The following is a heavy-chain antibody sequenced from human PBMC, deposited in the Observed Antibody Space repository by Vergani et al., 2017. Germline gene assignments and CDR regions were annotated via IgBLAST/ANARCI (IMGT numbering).Heavy chain of an antibody. CDR3: ARAVSTTVGDPPGY. D-gene: IGHD4-23*01. CDR1: GFSFSDHY. V-gene: IGHV3-11*01. Sequence: QVQLVESGGGLVKPGGSLRLSCAASGFSFSDHYMTWIRQAPGKGLEWVSYISNSGNTIEYADSVKGRFSISRDNAKSSLFLQMDSLRAEDTAVYYCARAVSTTVGDPPGYWGQGTLVTVSS. CDR2: ISNSGNTI. J-gene: IGHJ4*02.